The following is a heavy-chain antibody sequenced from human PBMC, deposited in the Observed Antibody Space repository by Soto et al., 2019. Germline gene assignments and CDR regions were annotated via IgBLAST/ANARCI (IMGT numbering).Heavy chain of an antibody. J-gene: IGHJ6*02. CDR1: SGPSSSHN. D-gene: IGHD1-1*01. CDR2: VYNTGGT. V-gene: IGHV4-59*08. Sequence: QVHLQQSGPGLVKPSETLSLTCTVSSGPSSSHNWGWIRQSPGWGLEWIGYVYNTGGTSYNPSLKRRVTISADTSANHISLTLSSVTAADTAIYYCVRQGIGNLHGLVDVWGQGTRVSVSS. CDR3: VRQGIGNLHGLVDV.